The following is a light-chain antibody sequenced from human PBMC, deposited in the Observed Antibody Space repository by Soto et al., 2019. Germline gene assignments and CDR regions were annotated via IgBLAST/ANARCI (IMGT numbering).Light chain of an antibody. CDR1: QSVSSY. J-gene: IGKJ1*01. V-gene: IGKV3-11*01. CDR2: DAS. CDR3: QQHRNWHPPT. Sequence: EIVLTQSPATLSLSPGERATLSCRASQSVSSYLACYQHKPGQAPRLLIYDASNRATGIPARFSGSGSGTDFTLPISSLEPEDFAVYYCQQHRNWHPPTLGQGTKVEIK.